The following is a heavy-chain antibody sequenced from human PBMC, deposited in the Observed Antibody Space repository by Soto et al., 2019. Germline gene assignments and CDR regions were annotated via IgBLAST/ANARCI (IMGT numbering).Heavy chain of an antibody. CDR3: ARVWSGYYTRHEFDY. D-gene: IGHD3-3*01. Sequence: GESLKSSCKGSGYSFTSYWIGWVRQMPGKGLEWMGIIYPGDSDTRYSPSFQGQVTISADKSISTAYLQWSSLKASDTATYYCARVWSGYYTRHEFDYWGQGTLVTVSS. V-gene: IGHV5-51*01. J-gene: IGHJ4*02. CDR2: IYPGDSDT. CDR1: GYSFTSYW.